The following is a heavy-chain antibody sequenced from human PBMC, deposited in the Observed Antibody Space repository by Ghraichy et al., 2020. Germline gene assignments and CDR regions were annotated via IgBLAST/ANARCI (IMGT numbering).Heavy chain of an antibody. D-gene: IGHD2-15*01. CDR1: GFTFSTYS. CDR3: ARHAGLASALWYMDV. CDR2: ISNSGESA. V-gene: IGHV3-23*01. J-gene: IGHJ6*03. Sequence: LSLTCAASGFTFSTYSMTWVRQAPGKGLEWVSGISNSGESAYYADSVKGRFSTSRDNSRDTLYLEMNSLRAEDTAVYYCARHAGLASALWYMDVWGKGTTVTVSS.